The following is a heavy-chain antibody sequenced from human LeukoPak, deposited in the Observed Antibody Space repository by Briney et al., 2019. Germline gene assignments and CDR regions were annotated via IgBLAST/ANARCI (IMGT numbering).Heavy chain of an antibody. D-gene: IGHD3-10*02. CDR2: IYYSGST. CDR1: GGSISSSSYY. J-gene: IGHJ5*02. CDR3: VRQACSNWFFP. Sequence: PSETLSLTCTVTGGSISSSSYYWGWIRQPPGKGLEWIGSIYYSGSTYYNPSLKSRVTISVDTSKNQFSLKLNSVTATDTAVYYFVRQACSNWFFPCGQGTLVTVSS. V-gene: IGHV4-39*01.